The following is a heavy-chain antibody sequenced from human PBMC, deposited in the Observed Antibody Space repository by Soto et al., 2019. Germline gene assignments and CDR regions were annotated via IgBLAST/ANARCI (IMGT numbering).Heavy chain of an antibody. V-gene: IGHV5-10-1*01. CDR3: ASQRYCSSTSCYYGMDV. CDR2: IDPSDSYT. Sequence: SLCVSCVRQMPGKGLEWMGRIDPSDSYTNYSPSFQGHVTISADKSISTAYLQWSSLKASDTAMYYCASQRYCSSTSCYYGMDVWGQGTTVTVSS. J-gene: IGHJ6*02. D-gene: IGHD2-2*01. CDR1: SLC.